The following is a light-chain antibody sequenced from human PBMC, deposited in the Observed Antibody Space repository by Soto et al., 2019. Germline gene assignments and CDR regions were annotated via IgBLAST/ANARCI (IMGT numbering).Light chain of an antibody. Sequence: QSALTQPPSVSGAPGQRVTISCTGSSSNIGAGYDVHWYQQLPGTAPKLLIYNNNNRPSGVPDRFSGSKSDTSASLAITGLQAEDEADYYCQSYDSSLSGSVFGGGTQLTVL. CDR2: NNN. CDR3: QSYDSSLSGSV. J-gene: IGLJ3*02. CDR1: SSNIGAGYD. V-gene: IGLV1-40*01.